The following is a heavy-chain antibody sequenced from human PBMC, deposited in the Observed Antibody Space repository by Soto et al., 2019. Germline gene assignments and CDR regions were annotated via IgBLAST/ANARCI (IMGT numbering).Heavy chain of an antibody. CDR2: VNAGNCNT. CDR1: GYTYTIYA. D-gene: IGHD1-1*01. Sequence: ASVNVYCKTSGYTYTIYAMHWVRQAPRQRLEWMGWVNAGNCNTKYSQKFQGRVTITRDRSASTAYMELSSLSSEDTAVYYCARVGGNWNDDYFDYWGQGIPVTVSS. J-gene: IGHJ4*02. V-gene: IGHV1-3*01. CDR3: ARVGGNWNDDYFDY.